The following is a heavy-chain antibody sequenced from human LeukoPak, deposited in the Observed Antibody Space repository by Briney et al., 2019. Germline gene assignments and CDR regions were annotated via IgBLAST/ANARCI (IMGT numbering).Heavy chain of an antibody. J-gene: IGHJ4*02. CDR3: ARGRTTVTTIDY. V-gene: IGHV3-30*19. Sequence: GGSLRLSCAASGFTFSSYGMHWVRQASGKGLEWVAVIWYDGSNKYYADSVKGRFTISRDNSKNTLYLQMNSLRAEDTAVYYCARGRTTVTTIDYWGQGTLVTVSS. CDR1: GFTFSSYG. D-gene: IGHD4-17*01. CDR2: IWYDGSNK.